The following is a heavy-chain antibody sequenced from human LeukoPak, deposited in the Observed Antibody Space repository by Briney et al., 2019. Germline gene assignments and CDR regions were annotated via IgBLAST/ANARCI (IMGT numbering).Heavy chain of an antibody. D-gene: IGHD3-10*01. CDR2: MSADSATT. J-gene: IGHJ4*02. CDR3: ARKSASGNYPLNY. Sequence: GGSLRLSCAASGFTFSSYGMSWVRQAPGKGLEWVSVMSADSATTFYADSVKGRFTISRDNAKNTVFLQMSSLRAEDTALYYCARKSASGNYPLNYWGQGTLVTVSS. V-gene: IGHV3-23*01. CDR1: GFTFSSYG.